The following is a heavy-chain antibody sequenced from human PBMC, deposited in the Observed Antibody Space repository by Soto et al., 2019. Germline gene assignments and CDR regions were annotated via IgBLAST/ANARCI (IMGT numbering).Heavy chain of an antibody. D-gene: IGHD1-26*01. J-gene: IGHJ4*02. V-gene: IGHV3-15*07. Sequence: EVQLVESGGGLVKPGGSLRLSCAASGFTFSNAWMNWVRQAPGKGLEWVGRIKSKTDGGTTDYAAPVKGRFTISRDDSKNTLYLQMNSLRAEDTAVYYCAKDHSGSYYYFDYWGQGTLVTVSS. CDR2: IKSKTDGGTT. CDR3: AKDHSGSYYYFDY. CDR1: GFTFSNAW.